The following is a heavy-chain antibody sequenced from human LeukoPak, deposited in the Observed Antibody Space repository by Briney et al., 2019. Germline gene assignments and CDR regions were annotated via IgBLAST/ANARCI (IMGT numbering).Heavy chain of an antibody. CDR1: GFSLSNYW. Sequence: GGSLRLSCAASGFSLSNYWMNWVRQAPGKGLEWVANIKQDGSEKYYVDSVKGRFTISRDNAKNSLYLQINSLRAEDTAVYYCAKTGDRDYWGRGTLVTVSS. J-gene: IGHJ4*02. CDR3: AKTGDRDY. V-gene: IGHV3-7*01. D-gene: IGHD7-27*01. CDR2: IKQDGSEK.